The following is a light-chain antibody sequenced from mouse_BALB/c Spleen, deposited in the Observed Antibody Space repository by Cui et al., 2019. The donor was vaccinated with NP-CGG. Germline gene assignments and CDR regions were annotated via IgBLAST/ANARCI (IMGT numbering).Light chain of an antibody. CDR3: ALWYSNHWV. V-gene: IGLV1*01. Sequence: QAVVTQESALTPHPGETVTLTCRSSTGAVTTSNYANWVQEKPDHLFTGLIGGTNNRAPGVPARFSGSLIGDKAALTITGAQTEDEAIYFCALWYSNHWVFGGGTKLTVL. J-gene: IGLJ1*01. CDR1: TGAVTTSNY. CDR2: GTN.